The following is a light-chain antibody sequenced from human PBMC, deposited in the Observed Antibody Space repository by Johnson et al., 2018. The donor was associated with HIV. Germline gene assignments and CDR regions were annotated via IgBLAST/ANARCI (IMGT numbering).Light chain of an antibody. CDR1: SSNIGNIY. Sequence: QSVLTQPPSVSAAPGQRVTISCSGSSSNIGNIYVSWHQLLPGTAPKLLIYDNTKRPSGIPDRFSGSKSGTSATLGITGLQTGDEADYYCGRWDDSLSTYVFGTGTKVTVL. J-gene: IGLJ1*01. V-gene: IGLV1-51*01. CDR3: GRWDDSLSTYV. CDR2: DNT.